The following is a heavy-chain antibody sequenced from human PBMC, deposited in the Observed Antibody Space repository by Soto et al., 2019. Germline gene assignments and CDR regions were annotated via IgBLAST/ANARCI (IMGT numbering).Heavy chain of an antibody. D-gene: IGHD5-18*01. J-gene: IGHJ5*02. CDR1: GGSSSSYY. Sequence: SETLSLTCTVSGGSSSSYYLSWIRQPPGKGLEWIGYIYYSGSTNYNPSLKSRVTISVDTSKNQFSLKLGSVTAADTAVYYCARLRGYSYGEYNWFDPWGQGTLVTVSS. V-gene: IGHV4-59*01. CDR3: ARLRGYSYGEYNWFDP. CDR2: IYYSGST.